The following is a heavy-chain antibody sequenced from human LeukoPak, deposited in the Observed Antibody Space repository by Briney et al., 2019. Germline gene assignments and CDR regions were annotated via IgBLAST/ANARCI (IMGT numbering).Heavy chain of an antibody. CDR2: IYYSGST. Sequence: PSETLSLTCTVSGGSISSSSYYWGWIRQPPGKGLEWIGSIYYSGSTYYNPSLKSRVTISVDTSKNQFSLKPSSVTAADTAVYYCAGPRIGGYFDYWGQGTLVTVSS. CDR3: AGPRIGGYFDY. CDR1: GGSISSSSYY. J-gene: IGHJ4*02. D-gene: IGHD2-15*01. V-gene: IGHV4-39*01.